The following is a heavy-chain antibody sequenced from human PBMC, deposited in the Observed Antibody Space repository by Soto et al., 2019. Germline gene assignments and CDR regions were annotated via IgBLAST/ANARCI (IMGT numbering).Heavy chain of an antibody. Sequence: HPGGSLRLSFTASGFTFGDYAMSWFRQAPGKGLEWVGFIRSKAYGGTTEYAASVKGRFTISRDDSKSIAYLQMNSLKTEDTAVYYCTRPPSLGYCSGGSCSGYWFDPWGQGTLVTVSS. CDR2: IRSKAYGGTT. V-gene: IGHV3-49*03. J-gene: IGHJ5*02. CDR1: GFTFGDYA. D-gene: IGHD2-15*01. CDR3: TRPPSLGYCSGGSCSGYWFDP.